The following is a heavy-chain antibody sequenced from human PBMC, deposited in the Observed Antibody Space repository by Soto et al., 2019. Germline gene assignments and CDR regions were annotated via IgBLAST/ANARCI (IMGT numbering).Heavy chain of an antibody. D-gene: IGHD3-22*01. V-gene: IGHV4-59*08. J-gene: IGHJ5*02. Sequence: SETLSLTCTVSGDSISTDYWSWIRQSPGKGLEWIGFIYYGGSTNYNPSLKSRVTISVDTPKNQFSLKLSSVTAAATAVYYCARATYYYDSSGPDTYRIDPWGQGTLVTVSS. CDR2: IYYGGST. CDR1: GDSISTDY. CDR3: ARATYYYDSSGPDTYRIDP.